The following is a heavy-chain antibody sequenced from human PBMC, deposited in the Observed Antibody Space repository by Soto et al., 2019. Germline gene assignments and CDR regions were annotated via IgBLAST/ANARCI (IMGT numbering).Heavy chain of an antibody. CDR2: ISHHGLKE. V-gene: IGHV3-30*18. Sequence: LRLSCVASGFTFRDYGMHWVRQAPGKGLEWVAGISHHGLKEHYADSVKGRFTISRDNSKKTVYLQLNSLRGDDTAVYYCAKDWVGGSNKYYFEYWGQGTLVTVSS. J-gene: IGHJ4*02. CDR3: AKDWVGGSNKYYFEY. D-gene: IGHD1-26*01. CDR1: GFTFRDYG.